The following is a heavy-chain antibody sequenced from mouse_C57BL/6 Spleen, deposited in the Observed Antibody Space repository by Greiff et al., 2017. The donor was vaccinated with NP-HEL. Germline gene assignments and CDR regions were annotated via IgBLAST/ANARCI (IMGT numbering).Heavy chain of an antibody. CDR1: GYAFTNYL. CDR3: ARDSGYYFDY. V-gene: IGHV1-54*01. CDR2: INPGSGGT. D-gene: IGHD3-2*02. J-gene: IGHJ2*01. Sequence: VQLVESGAELVRPGTSVKVSCKASGYAFTNYLLEWVKQRPGQGLEWIGVINPGSGGTNYNEKFKGKATLTADKSSSTAYMQLSSLTSEDSAVYFCARDSGYYFDYWGQGTTLTVSS.